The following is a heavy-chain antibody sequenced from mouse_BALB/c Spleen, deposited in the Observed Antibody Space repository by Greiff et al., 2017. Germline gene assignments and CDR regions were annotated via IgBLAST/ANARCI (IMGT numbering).Heavy chain of an antibody. V-gene: IGHV5-9-4*01. CDR3: ARVHYYAMDY. Sequence: EVQLVESGGGLVKPGGSLKLSCAASGFTFSSYAMSWVRQSPEKRLEWVAEISSGGSYTYYPDTVTGRFTISRDNAKNTLYLEMSSLRSEDTAMYYCARVHYYAMDYWGQGTSVTVSS. J-gene: IGHJ4*01. CDR1: GFTFSSYA. CDR2: ISSGGSYT.